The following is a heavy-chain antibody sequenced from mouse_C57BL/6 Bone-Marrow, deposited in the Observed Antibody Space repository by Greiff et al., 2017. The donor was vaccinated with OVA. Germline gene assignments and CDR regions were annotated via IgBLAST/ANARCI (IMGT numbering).Heavy chain of an antibody. CDR2: IYPGSGST. D-gene: IGHD2-4*01. J-gene: IGHJ2*01. V-gene: IGHV1-55*01. CDR3: ARRVTSYYDYGDS. Sequence: QVHVKQPGAELVKPGASVKMSCKASGYTFTSYWITWVKQRPGQGLEWIGDIYPGSGSTNYNEKFKSKATLTVDTSSSTAYLQLSSLTSEDSAVYYCARRVTSYYDYGDSWGPGTTLTVSS. CDR1: GYTFTSYW.